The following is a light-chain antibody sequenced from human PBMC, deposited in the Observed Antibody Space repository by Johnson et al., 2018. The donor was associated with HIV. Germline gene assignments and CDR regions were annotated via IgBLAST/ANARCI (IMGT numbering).Light chain of an antibody. Sequence: QSVLTQPPSVSAAPGQKVTISCSGSSYNIGNNYVSWYQQLPGTAPTLLIYEKNKRPSDIPDRFSGSKSGTSATLGITGLQPGDEADYYCGAWDSSLSSYVFGTGTKVTVL. CDR2: EKN. CDR1: SYNIGNNY. J-gene: IGLJ1*01. V-gene: IGLV1-51*02. CDR3: GAWDSSLSSYV.